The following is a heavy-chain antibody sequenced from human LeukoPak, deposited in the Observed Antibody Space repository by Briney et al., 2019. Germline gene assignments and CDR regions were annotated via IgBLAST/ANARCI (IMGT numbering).Heavy chain of an antibody. CDR2: ISSSGSTI. V-gene: IGHV3-11*04. J-gene: IGHJ4*02. CDR3: ARADIAAAGTGGYFDY. D-gene: IGHD6-13*01. CDR1: GFTFSDYY. Sequence: GGSLRLSCAASGFTFSDYYMSWIRQAPGKGLEWVSYISSSGSTIYYADSVKGRFTTSRDNAKNSLYLQMNSLRAEDTAVYYCARADIAAAGTGGYFDYWGQGTLVTVSS.